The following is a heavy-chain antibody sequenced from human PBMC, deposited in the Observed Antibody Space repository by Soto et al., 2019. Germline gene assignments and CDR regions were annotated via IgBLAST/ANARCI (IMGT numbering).Heavy chain of an antibody. V-gene: IGHV1-69*13. CDR2: IIPIFGTA. CDR1: GGTFSSYA. Sequence: SVKVSCKASGGTFSSYAISWVRQAPGQGLEWMGGIIPIFGTANYAQKFQGRVTITADESTSTAYMELSSLRSEDTAVYYCARDRELSYYDILTGHYFDYWGQGTLVTVSS. D-gene: IGHD3-9*01. J-gene: IGHJ4*02. CDR3: ARDRELSYYDILTGHYFDY.